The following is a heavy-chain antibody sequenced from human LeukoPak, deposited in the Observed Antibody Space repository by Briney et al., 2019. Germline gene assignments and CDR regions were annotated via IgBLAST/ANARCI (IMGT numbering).Heavy chain of an antibody. V-gene: IGHV3-30-3*01. Sequence: GGSLRLSCEASGFTFRPYAMHWVRQAPGKGLQWVAVLSYDGDNKDYADSVKGRFTISRDNSKNTLYLQMNSLRAEDTAVYYCAKDFGGSYGFDYWGQGTLVTVSS. CDR2: LSYDGDNK. CDR3: AKDFGGSYGFDY. D-gene: IGHD1-26*01. J-gene: IGHJ4*02. CDR1: GFTFRPYA.